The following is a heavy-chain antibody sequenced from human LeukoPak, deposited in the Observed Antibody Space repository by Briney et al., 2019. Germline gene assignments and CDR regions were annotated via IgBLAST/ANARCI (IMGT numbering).Heavy chain of an antibody. J-gene: IGHJ4*02. CDR1: GFTFSNYW. D-gene: IGHD6-13*01. Sequence: GGSLRLSCAASGFTFSNYWMSWVRQAPGKGLEWVINIKPDGGEIYFVDSVKGRFTISRDNAKNSLYLQMNSLRAEDTAVYYCARVGSSSSFDYWGQGTLVTVSS. CDR2: IKPDGGEI. V-gene: IGHV3-7*01. CDR3: ARVGSSSSFDY.